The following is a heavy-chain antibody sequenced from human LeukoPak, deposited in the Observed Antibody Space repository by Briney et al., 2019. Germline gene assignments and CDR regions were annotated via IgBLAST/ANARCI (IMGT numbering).Heavy chain of an antibody. Sequence: SETPSLTCTVSGGSISSYYWSWIRQPPGKGLEWIGYIYYSGSTNYNPSLKSRVTISVDTSKNQFSLKLSSVTAADTAVYYCARDKSLFDYWGQGTLVTVSS. CDR3: ARDKSLFDY. CDR1: GGSISSYY. CDR2: IYYSGST. J-gene: IGHJ4*02. V-gene: IGHV4-59*01.